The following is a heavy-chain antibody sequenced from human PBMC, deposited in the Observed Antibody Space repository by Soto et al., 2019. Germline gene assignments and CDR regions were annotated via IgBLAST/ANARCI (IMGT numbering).Heavy chain of an antibody. CDR3: ARSITGTNFYYGMDV. V-gene: IGHV3-30*03. J-gene: IGHJ6*02. CDR1: GFSFSSYG. Sequence: PGGSLRLSCAASGFSFSSYGMHWVRQAPGKGLEWVAVISYDGSNKYYADSVKGRFTISRDNSKNTLYLQMNSLRAEDTAVYYCARSITGTNFYYGMDVWGQGPTVTVSS. CDR2: ISYDGSNK. D-gene: IGHD1-20*01.